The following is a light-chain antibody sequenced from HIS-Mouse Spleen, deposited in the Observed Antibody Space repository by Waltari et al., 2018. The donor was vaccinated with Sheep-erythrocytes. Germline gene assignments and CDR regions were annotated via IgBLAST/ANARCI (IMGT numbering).Light chain of an antibody. Sequence: QSALTQPRPVSGSPGQSVTIPCPGTSSAVGGYTYVSWYQQHPGKAPKLMIYDVSKRPSGVPDRFSGSKSGNTASLTISGLQAEDEADYYCCSYAGSYNHVFATGTKVTVL. V-gene: IGLV2-11*01. CDR1: SSAVGGYTY. CDR2: DVS. J-gene: IGLJ1*01. CDR3: CSYAGSYNHV.